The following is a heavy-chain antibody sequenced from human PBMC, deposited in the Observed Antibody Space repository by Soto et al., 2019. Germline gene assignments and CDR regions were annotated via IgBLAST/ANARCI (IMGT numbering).Heavy chain of an antibody. V-gene: IGHV4-34*01. Sequence: SETLSLTCAVYGGSFSGYYWSWIRQPPGKGLEWIGEINHSGSTNYNPSLKSRVTISVDTSKNQFSLKLSSVIAADTAVYYCARAVRITIFGVVIVPPGWFDPWGQGTLVTVSS. CDR2: INHSGST. CDR3: ARAVRITIFGVVIVPPGWFDP. D-gene: IGHD3-3*01. J-gene: IGHJ5*02. CDR1: GGSFSGYY.